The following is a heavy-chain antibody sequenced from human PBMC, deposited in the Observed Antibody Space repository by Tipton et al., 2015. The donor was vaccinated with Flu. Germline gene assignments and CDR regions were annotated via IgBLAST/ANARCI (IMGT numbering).Heavy chain of an antibody. CDR1: GDSMRSDYF. Sequence: TLSLTCTVSGDSMRSDYFWGWIRQPPGKGLEWIGHISRGGSAYYNSSLQSRVTISVDSSRNRFSLKVKSVTAADTAIYYCARRDYSNYVSEPKNWFDHWGQGTLVTVSS. D-gene: IGHD4-11*01. J-gene: IGHJ5*02. V-gene: IGHV4-38-2*02. CDR3: ARRDYSNYVSEPKNWFDH. CDR2: ISRGGSA.